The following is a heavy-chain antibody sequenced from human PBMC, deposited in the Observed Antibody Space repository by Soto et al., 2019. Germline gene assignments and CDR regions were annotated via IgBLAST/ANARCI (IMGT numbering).Heavy chain of an antibody. CDR3: AREQGIAAADYYYYGMDV. D-gene: IGHD6-13*01. CDR1: GGTFSSYA. J-gene: IGHJ6*02. V-gene: IGHV1-69*13. CDR2: IIPIFGTA. Sequence: GASVKVSCKASGGTFSSYAISWVRQAPGQGLEWMGGIIPIFGTANYAQKFQGRVTITADESTSTAYMELSSLRSEDTAVYYCAREQGIAAADYYYYGMDVWGQGTTVTVSS.